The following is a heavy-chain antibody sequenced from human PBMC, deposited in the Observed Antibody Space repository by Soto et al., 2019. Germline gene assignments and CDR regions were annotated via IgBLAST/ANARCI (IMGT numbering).Heavy chain of an antibody. D-gene: IGHD6-13*01. CDR2: IYHSGST. V-gene: IGHV4-4*02. Sequence: SETLSLTCAVSGGSISSSNWWSWVRQPPGKGLEWIGEIYHSGSTNYNPSHKSRVTISVDKSKNQFSLKLSSVTAADTAVYYCARSHIAAAGLGYYYYGMDVWGQGTTVTVSS. CDR1: GGSISSSNW. CDR3: ARSHIAAAGLGYYYYGMDV. J-gene: IGHJ6*02.